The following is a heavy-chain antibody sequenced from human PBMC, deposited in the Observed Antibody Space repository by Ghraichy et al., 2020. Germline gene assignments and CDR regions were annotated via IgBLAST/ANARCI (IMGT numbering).Heavy chain of an antibody. Sequence: ASVKVSCWASGYTFTSYGISWVRQAPGQGLEWMGWISAYNGNTNFAQKLQGRVTMTTDTSTSTAYMELRSLRSDDTAVYYCARKHTPGTTFYYYYGMDVWGQGTTVTVSS. D-gene: IGHD1-7*01. V-gene: IGHV1-18*01. J-gene: IGHJ6*02. CDR2: ISAYNGNT. CDR1: GYTFTSYG. CDR3: ARKHTPGTTFYYYYGMDV.